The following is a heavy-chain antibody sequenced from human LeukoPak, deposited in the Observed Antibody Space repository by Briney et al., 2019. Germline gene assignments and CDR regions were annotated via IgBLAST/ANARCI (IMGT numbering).Heavy chain of an antibody. Sequence: SETLSLTCTVSGGSISSSSYYWGWIRQPPGKGLEWIGSIYYRGSTYYNPSLKSRVTISVDTSKNQFSLKLSSVTAADTAVYYCQIVVVPAPENYYFDYWGQGTLVTVSS. D-gene: IGHD2-2*01. CDR1: GGSISSSSYY. J-gene: IGHJ4*02. V-gene: IGHV4-39*01. CDR3: QIVVVPAPENYYFDY. CDR2: IYYRGST.